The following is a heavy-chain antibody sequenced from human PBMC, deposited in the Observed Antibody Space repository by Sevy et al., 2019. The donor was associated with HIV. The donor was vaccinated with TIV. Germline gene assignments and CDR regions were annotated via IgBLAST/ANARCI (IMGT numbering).Heavy chain of an antibody. Sequence: GGSLRLSCTASGFTFSDYYMSWIRQAPGKGLEWVSYISSSGSTIYYADSVKGRFTISRDNAKNSLYLQMNSLRAEDTAVYYCARHIVVVPAAITLPIYYYYGMDVWGRGTTVTVSS. CDR1: GFTFSDYY. J-gene: IGHJ6*02. V-gene: IGHV3-11*01. CDR3: ARHIVVVPAAITLPIYYYYGMDV. CDR2: ISSSGSTI. D-gene: IGHD2-2*01.